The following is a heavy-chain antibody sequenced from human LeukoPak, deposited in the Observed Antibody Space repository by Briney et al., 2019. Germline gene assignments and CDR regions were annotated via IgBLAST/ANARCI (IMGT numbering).Heavy chain of an antibody. CDR3: ARHFDGYYHDSYYFDN. Sequence: GESLKISCEVSGYTFTTYWIGWVRQMPGKGLEWMGIIYPGTSETRYSPSFQGQVTISADKSINTAYLQWGSLKALDTAMYYCARHFDGYYHDSYYFDNWGQGTRVTVSS. J-gene: IGHJ4*02. CDR1: GYTFTTYW. CDR2: IYPGTSET. V-gene: IGHV5-51*01. D-gene: IGHD5-18*01.